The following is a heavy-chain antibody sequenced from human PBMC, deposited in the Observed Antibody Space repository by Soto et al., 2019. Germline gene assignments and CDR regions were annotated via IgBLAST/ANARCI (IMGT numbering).Heavy chain of an antibody. CDR2: ISYDGSNK. J-gene: IGHJ6*02. V-gene: IGHV3-30-3*01. Sequence: GGSLRLSCAASGFTFSSYAMHWARQAPGKGLEWVAVISYDGSNKYYADSVKGRFTISRDNSKNTLYLQMNSLRAEDTAVYYCARAENYYYYGMDVWGQGTTVTVSS. CDR1: GFTFSSYA. CDR3: ARAENYYYYGMDV.